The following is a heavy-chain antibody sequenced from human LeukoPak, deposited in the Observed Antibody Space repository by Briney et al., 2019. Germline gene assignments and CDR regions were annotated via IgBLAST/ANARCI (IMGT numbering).Heavy chain of an antibody. CDR1: GYTFTGYN. CDR2: INPNSGGT. CDR3: ARDRLAAAGSGG. D-gene: IGHD6-13*01. V-gene: IGHV1-2*02. Sequence: ASVKVSCXASGYTFTGYNIHWVRQAPGQGLEWMGWINPNSGGTNYAQKFQGRVTMTRDTSINTAYMEVSRLRSDDTAVYYCARDRLAAAGSGGWGQGTLVTVFS. J-gene: IGHJ4*02.